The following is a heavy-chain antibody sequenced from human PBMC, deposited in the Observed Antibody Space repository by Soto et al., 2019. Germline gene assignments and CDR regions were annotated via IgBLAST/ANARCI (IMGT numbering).Heavy chain of an antibody. CDR2: IHPSGGGT. J-gene: IGHJ4*02. D-gene: IGHD2-21*02. CDR3: ARGGHIAVVTASFDN. CDR1: GYTFNTYY. Sequence: QVQLVQSGAEVRKPGASVKVSCRPSGYTFNTYYLHWLRQAPGQALEWMGVIHPSGGGTTYAQKFLGRVTVTRGTSTTTVFMELSSLRADETAVYYCARGGHIAVVTASFDNWGQGTLVTVSS. V-gene: IGHV1-46*02.